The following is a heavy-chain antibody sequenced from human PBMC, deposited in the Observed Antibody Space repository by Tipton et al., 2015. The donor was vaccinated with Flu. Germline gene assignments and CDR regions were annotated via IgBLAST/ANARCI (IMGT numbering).Heavy chain of an antibody. CDR2: INHSGST. CDR3: ASGRMDV. Sequence: LRLSCAVYGGSFSGYYWSWIRQPPGKGLEWIGEINHSGSTNYNPSLKSRVTISVDTSKNQFSLKLSSVTAADTAVYYCASGRMDVWGKGTTVTVSS. J-gene: IGHJ6*03. CDR1: GGSFSGYY. V-gene: IGHV4-34*01.